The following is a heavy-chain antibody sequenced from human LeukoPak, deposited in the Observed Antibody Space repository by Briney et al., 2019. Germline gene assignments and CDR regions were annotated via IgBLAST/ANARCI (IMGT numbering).Heavy chain of an antibody. CDR2: INLNGCST. CDR3: ARDMTAHSSAVSGVPGDY. J-gene: IGHJ4*02. Sequence: GGSLRLSCAASGFILDDYGLSWVRQVPGKGLEWVSGINLNGCSTGYADSVKGRFTISRDNSKNSLFLQMHSLRAEDSAFYYCARDMTAHSSAVSGVPGDYWGQGTMVTVSS. V-gene: IGHV3-20*04. D-gene: IGHD2-21*02. CDR1: GFILDDYG.